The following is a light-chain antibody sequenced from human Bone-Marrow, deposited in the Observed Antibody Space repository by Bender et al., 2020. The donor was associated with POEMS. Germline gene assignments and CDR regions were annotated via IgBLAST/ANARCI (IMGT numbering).Light chain of an antibody. CDR2: DDF. CDR1: ALPKKC. V-gene: IGLV3-10*01. CDR3: LTWDTTTWV. Sequence: SSELTQPPSVSVSPGQTARITCSGDALPKKCAYWYQQKSGQAPVLVIYDDFKRPSGIPERFSGSNSGNTATLTITGTQDMDEADYYCLTWDTTTWVFGGGTKLTVL. J-gene: IGLJ3*02.